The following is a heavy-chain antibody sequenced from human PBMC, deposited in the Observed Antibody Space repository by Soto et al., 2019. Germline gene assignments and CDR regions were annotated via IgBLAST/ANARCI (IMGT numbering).Heavy chain of an antibody. D-gene: IGHD3-22*01. Sequence: GGLLRLSCAAAGGTISSYAMSRVRQAPGKGLEWVSAISGSGGSTYYADSVKGRFTISRDNSKNTLYLQMNSLRAEDTAVYYYATDAIVVVTYFDYWGQGTLVTVSS. J-gene: IGHJ4*02. CDR1: GGTISSYA. CDR3: ATDAIVVVTYFDY. CDR2: ISGSGGST. V-gene: IGHV3-23*01.